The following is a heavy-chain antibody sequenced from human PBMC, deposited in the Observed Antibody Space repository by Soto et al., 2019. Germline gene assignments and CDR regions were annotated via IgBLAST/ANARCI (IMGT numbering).Heavy chain of an antibody. D-gene: IGHD6-13*01. Sequence: QVQLQESGPGLVKPSGTLSLTCAVSGGSISSSNWWSWVRQPPGKGLEWIGEIYHSGSTNYNPSLKRRVTISADTSRNQCSLKLSSVTAADTAVYYCARAAMGGSSWPFDYWGQGTLVTVSS. CDR2: IYHSGST. CDR3: ARAAMGGSSWPFDY. J-gene: IGHJ4*02. CDR1: GGSISSSNW. V-gene: IGHV4-4*02.